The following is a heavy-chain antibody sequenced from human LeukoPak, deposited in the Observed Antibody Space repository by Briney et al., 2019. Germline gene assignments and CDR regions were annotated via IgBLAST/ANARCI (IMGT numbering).Heavy chain of an antibody. V-gene: IGHV3-30*02. CDR1: GFTFSSYG. D-gene: IGHD3-9*01. Sequence: GGSLRLSCAASGFTFSSYGMHWVRQAPGKGLEWVAFIRYDGSNKYYADSVKGRFTISRDNSKNTLYLQMNSLRAEDTAVYYCARGRGGVLTGYYISPFDYWGQGTLVTVSS. CDR3: ARGRGGVLTGYYISPFDY. CDR2: IRYDGSNK. J-gene: IGHJ4*02.